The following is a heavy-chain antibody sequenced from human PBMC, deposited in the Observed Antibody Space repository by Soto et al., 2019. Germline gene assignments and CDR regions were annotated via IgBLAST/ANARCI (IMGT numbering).Heavy chain of an antibody. V-gene: IGHV4-59*08. CDR2: IYYSGST. CDR3: ARGRPAATDAFDI. Sequence: QVQLQESGPGLVKPSETLSLTCTVSGGSISSYHWSWIRQPPGKGLEWIGYIYYSGSTNYNPSLKSRVTISVDTSKNQFSLKLSSVTAADTAVYYCARGRPAATDAFDIWGQGTMVTVSS. CDR1: GGSISSYH. J-gene: IGHJ3*02. D-gene: IGHD2-2*01.